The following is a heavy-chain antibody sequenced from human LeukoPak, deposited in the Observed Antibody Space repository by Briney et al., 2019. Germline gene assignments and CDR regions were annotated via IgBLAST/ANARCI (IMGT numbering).Heavy chain of an antibody. V-gene: IGHV1-2*02. CDR1: GYTFTGYY. Sequence: GASGKVSCKASGYTFTGYYLHXXXQAPGQGLXXXXWINPNSGGTNYAQKFQGRVTMTRDTSISTAYMELSRLTSDDTAVYYCARDVTGDQSWFFDLWGRGTLVTVSS. CDR2: INPNSGGT. D-gene: IGHD7-27*01. CDR3: ARDVTGDQSWFFDL. J-gene: IGHJ2*01.